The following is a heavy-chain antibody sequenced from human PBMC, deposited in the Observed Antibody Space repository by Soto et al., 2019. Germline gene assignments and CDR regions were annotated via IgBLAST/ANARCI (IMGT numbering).Heavy chain of an antibody. Sequence: PGGSLRLPCAASGFAFRNYEMNWVRQAPGKGLEWVSYISLSGSTIYNADSVKGRFTISRDDAKNSLYLQMDSLRADDTAVYYCARGSFNASPNFFDYWGQGTLVTVSS. CDR3: ARGSFNASPNFFDY. V-gene: IGHV3-48*03. CDR2: ISLSGSTI. CDR1: GFAFRNYE. J-gene: IGHJ4*02.